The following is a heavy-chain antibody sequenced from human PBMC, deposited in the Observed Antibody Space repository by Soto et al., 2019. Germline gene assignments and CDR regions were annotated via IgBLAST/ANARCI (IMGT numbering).Heavy chain of an antibody. CDR2: ISWDGGST. V-gene: IGHV3-43*01. CDR1: GFAFDDYT. D-gene: IGHD3-10*01. J-gene: IGHJ6*02. CDR3: AKAHDDYYGSGSLYYYYGMDV. Sequence: GGALRLFCAASGFAFDDYTMHWVRQAPGKGLEWVSLISWDGGSTYYADSVKGRFTISRDNSKNSLYLQMNSLRTEDTALYYCAKAHDDYYGSGSLYYYYGMDVWGQGTTVPVSS.